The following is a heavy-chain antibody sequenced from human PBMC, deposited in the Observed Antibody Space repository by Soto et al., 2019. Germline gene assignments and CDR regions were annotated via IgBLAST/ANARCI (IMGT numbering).Heavy chain of an antibody. J-gene: IGHJ4*02. CDR3: ARDAPEFPDPGDPYYFDY. V-gene: IGHV3-30-3*01. CDR1: GFTFSSYA. D-gene: IGHD2-21*02. Sequence: PGGSLRLSCAASGFTFSSYAMHWVRQAPGKGLEWVAVISYDGSNKYYADSVKGRFTISRDNSKNTLYLQMNSLRAEDTAVYYCARDAPEFPDPGDPYYFDYWGQGTLVTVSS. CDR2: ISYDGSNK.